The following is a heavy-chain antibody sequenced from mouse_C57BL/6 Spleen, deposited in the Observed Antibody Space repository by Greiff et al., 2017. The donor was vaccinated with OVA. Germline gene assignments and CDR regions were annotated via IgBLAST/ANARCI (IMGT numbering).Heavy chain of an antibody. J-gene: IGHJ3*01. CDR1: GYTFTDYE. Sequence: LVESGAELVRPGASVTLSCKASGYTFTDYEMHWVKQTPVHGLEWIGAIDPETGGTAYNQKFKGKAILTADKSSSTAYMEIRSLTSEDSAVYYWTRGEKNYDYGEGTWFAYWGQGTLVTVSA. CDR3: TRGEKNYDYGEGTWFAY. V-gene: IGHV1-15*01. D-gene: IGHD2-4*01. CDR2: IDPETGGT.